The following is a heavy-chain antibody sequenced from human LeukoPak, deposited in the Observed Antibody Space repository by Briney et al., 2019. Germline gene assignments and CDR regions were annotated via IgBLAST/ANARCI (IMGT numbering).Heavy chain of an antibody. J-gene: IGHJ6*03. Sequence: SETLSLTYTVSGGSISSSSYYWGWIRQPPGKGLEWIGSIYYSGSTYYNPSLKSRVTISVDTSKNQFSLKLSSVTAADTAVYYCARGGYSSGWYVWGRPGYYYYYMDVWGKGTTVTVSS. D-gene: IGHD6-19*01. CDR3: ARGGYSSGWYVWGRPGYYYYYMDV. CDR2: IYYSGST. CDR1: GGSISSSSYY. V-gene: IGHV4-39*07.